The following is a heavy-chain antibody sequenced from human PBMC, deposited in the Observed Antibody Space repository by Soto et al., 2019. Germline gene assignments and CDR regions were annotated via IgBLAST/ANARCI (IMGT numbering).Heavy chain of an antibody. Sequence: PGGSLRLSCAASGFTFSSYAMHWVRQAPGKGLEYVSAISSNGGSTYYANSVKGRFTISRDNSKNTLYLQMNSLRAEDTAVYYCAKDFPIAVTGFFDYWGQGTLVTVSS. CDR2: ISSNGGST. CDR1: GFTFSSYA. D-gene: IGHD6-19*01. V-gene: IGHV3-64*01. J-gene: IGHJ4*02. CDR3: AKDFPIAVTGFFDY.